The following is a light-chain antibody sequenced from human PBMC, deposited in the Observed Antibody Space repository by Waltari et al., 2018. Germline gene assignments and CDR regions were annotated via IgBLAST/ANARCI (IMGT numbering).Light chain of an antibody. CDR2: KSN. CDR3: AAWDDSLSNFV. CDR1: SSNIGGNY. J-gene: IGLJ1*01. V-gene: IGLV1-47*01. Sequence: QSVLTQPPSASGTPGQKVPISCSGGSSNIGGNYVYWSQQLPGTAPKLLTYKSNQRPSGVPDRFSGSKSGTSASLAISGLRSEDEGHYYCAAWDDSLSNFVFGTGTKVTVL.